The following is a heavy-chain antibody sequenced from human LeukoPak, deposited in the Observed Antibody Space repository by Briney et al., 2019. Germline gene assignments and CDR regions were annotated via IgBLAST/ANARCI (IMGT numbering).Heavy chain of an antibody. CDR1: GYTFTSYA. D-gene: IGHD3-22*01. Sequence: ASVKVSCKASGYTFTSYAMHWVRQAPGQRLEWMGWINAGNGNTKYSQKFQGRVTITRDTSASTAYMELRSLRSDDTAVYYCARDMANGYYPIDYWGQGTLVTVSS. J-gene: IGHJ4*02. V-gene: IGHV1-3*01. CDR2: INAGNGNT. CDR3: ARDMANGYYPIDY.